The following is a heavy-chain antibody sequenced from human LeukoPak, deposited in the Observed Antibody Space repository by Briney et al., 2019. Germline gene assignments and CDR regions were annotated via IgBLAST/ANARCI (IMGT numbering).Heavy chain of an antibody. D-gene: IGHD3-10*01. CDR3: ARVGEREPAGRFFDY. CDR2: INHSGGI. V-gene: IGHV4-34*01. J-gene: IGHJ4*02. Sequence: SETLSLTCAVYGESFSGYYWSWIRQPPGKGLEWIGEINHSGGINYNPSLKSRVTISVDTSKNQFSLKLSSVTAADTAVYYCARVGEREPAGRFFDYWGQGTLVTVSS. CDR1: GESFSGYY.